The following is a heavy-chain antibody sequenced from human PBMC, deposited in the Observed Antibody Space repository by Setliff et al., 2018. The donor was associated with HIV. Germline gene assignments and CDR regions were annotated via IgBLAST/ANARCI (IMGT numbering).Heavy chain of an antibody. Sequence: PGGSLRLSCAASGFTFSSYSMNWVRQAPGKGLEWVSSISSSSNYIYYADSVKGRFTISRDNVKNSLYLQMNSLRAEDTAIYYCAKSEGYDGGRYYYFGMDVWGQGTTVTVSS. J-gene: IGHJ6*02. CDR1: GFTFSSYS. V-gene: IGHV3-21*01. CDR3: AKSEGYDGGRYYYFGMDV. CDR2: ISSSSNYI. D-gene: IGHD5-12*01.